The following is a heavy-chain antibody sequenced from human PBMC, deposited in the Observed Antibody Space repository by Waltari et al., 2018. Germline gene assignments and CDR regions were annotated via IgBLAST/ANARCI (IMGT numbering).Heavy chain of an antibody. J-gene: IGHJ1*01. CDR2: INRGGNI. CDR1: GGPFSGYY. V-gene: IGHV4-34*01. Sequence: QVHLQQWGAGLLKPSETLSPTCPVYGGPFSGYYWAWLRPPPGKGPVWIGEINRGGNINLNPSLKSRVIMSVDTSKNQVFLKLTSVTAADTAVYYCARAEQGGSAVGPDFQHWGQGTLVTVSS. D-gene: IGHD1-26*01. CDR3: ARAEQGGSAVGPDFQH.